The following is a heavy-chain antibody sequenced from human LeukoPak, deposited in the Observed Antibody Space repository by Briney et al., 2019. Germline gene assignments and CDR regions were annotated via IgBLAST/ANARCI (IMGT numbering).Heavy chain of an antibody. D-gene: IGHD4-11*01. CDR2: MNPNSGNT. CDR1: GYTFTSYD. CDR3: ARGSKRYSNYLDAFDI. Sequence: GASVKVSCTASGYTFTSYDINWVRQATGQGLEWMGWMNPNSGNTGYAQKFQGRVTITRNTSISTAYMELSSLRSEDTAVYYCARGSKRYSNYLDAFDIWGQGTMVTVSS. V-gene: IGHV1-8*01. J-gene: IGHJ3*02.